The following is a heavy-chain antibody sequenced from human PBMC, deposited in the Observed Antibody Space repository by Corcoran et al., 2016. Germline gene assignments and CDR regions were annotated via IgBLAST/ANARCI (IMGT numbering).Heavy chain of an antibody. CDR1: GGSISSSSYY. CDR3: ARDGGGNLGEYNWFDP. D-gene: IGHD2-21*02. Sequence: QLQLQESGPGLVKPSETLSLTCTVSGGSISSSSYYWGWIRQPPGKGLEWIGSIYYSGSTYYNPSLKSRVTISVDTSKNQFSLKLSSVTAADTAVYYWARDGGGNLGEYNWFDPWGQGTLVTVSS. CDR2: IYYSGST. J-gene: IGHJ5*02. V-gene: IGHV4-39*07.